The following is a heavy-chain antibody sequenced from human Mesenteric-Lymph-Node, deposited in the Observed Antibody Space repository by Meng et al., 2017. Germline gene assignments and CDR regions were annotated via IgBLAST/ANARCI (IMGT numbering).Heavy chain of an antibody. Sequence: GESLKISCAASGFTFSSYWMHWVRQAPGKGLVWVSRINSDGSSTSYADSVKGRFTISRDNAKNTLFLQMNSLRADDTAVYYCAKDGMSPSSTWYYAFDVWGRGTMVTVSS. CDR1: GFTFSSYW. D-gene: IGHD6-13*01. CDR3: AKDGMSPSSTWYYAFDV. V-gene: IGHV3-74*01. CDR2: INSDGSST. J-gene: IGHJ3*01.